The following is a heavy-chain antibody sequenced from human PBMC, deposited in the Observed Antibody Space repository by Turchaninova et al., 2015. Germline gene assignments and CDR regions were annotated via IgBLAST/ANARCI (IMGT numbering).Heavy chain of an antibody. CDR2: IQQDGNTK. J-gene: IGHJ3*01. CDR1: GFTFSRHG. CDR3: ALQTA. V-gene: IGHV3-30*02. Sequence: VQLVASGGGVVQTGGSRSFSCEAYGFTFSRHGMLWVRQAPGKGLEWVAFIQQDGNTKYNAATVHGRFNSYRDKSKNTLHLQMNSLRLEDTAVYYCALQTAWGQGTMVTVSS.